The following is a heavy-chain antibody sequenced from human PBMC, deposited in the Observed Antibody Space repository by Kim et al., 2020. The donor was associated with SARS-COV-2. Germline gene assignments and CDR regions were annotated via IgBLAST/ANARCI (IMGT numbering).Heavy chain of an antibody. CDR2: ITPIDGFT. CDR1: GYTFTSHK. CDR3: ARDNTDWSFDY. Sequence: ASVKVSCKASGYTFTSHKIHWVRQAPGQGLEWMGIITPIDGFTTYAQKLQGRVTMTSDTSTSTVSMELSSLISGDTAVYFCARDNTDWSFDYWGQGTLVTVSS. J-gene: IGHJ4*02. D-gene: IGHD3-9*01. V-gene: IGHV1-46*01.